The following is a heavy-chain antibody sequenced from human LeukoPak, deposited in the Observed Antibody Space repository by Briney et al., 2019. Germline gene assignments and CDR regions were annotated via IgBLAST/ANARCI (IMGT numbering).Heavy chain of an antibody. Sequence: SETLSLTCTVSGGSISSGGYYWSWIRQHPGKGLEWIGYIYYSGSTYYNPSLKSRVTISVDTSKNQFSLKLSSVTAADTAVYYCAREGSGYLLENWFDPWGQGTLVTVSS. CDR2: IYYSGST. D-gene: IGHD3-9*01. J-gene: IGHJ5*02. CDR1: GGSISSGGYY. CDR3: AREGSGYLLENWFDP. V-gene: IGHV4-31*03.